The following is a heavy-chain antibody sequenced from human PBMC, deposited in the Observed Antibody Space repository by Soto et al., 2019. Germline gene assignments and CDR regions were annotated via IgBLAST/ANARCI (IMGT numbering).Heavy chain of an antibody. CDR2: IYYSGST. Sequence: SETLSLTCTVSGGSISSGGYYWSWIRQHPGKGLEWIGYIYYSGSTNYNPSLKSRVTISVDTSKNQFSLKLSSVTAADTAVYYCATSRSYSSSSYWGQGTLVTVSS. D-gene: IGHD6-6*01. CDR3: ATSRSYSSSSY. J-gene: IGHJ4*02. V-gene: IGHV4-31*03. CDR1: GGSISSGGYY.